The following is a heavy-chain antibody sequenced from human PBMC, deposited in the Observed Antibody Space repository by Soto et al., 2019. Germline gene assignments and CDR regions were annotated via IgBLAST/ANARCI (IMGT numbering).Heavy chain of an antibody. D-gene: IGHD2-2*01. Sequence: SETLSLTCTVSGGSISSSSYYWGWIRQPPGKGLEWIGSIYYSGSTYYNPSLKSRVTISVDTSKNQFSLKLSSVAAADTAVYYCASRGRAYCSSTSCPEIWFDPWGQGTLVTVS. V-gene: IGHV4-39*01. J-gene: IGHJ5*02. CDR3: ASRGRAYCSSTSCPEIWFDP. CDR1: GGSISSSSYY. CDR2: IYYSGST.